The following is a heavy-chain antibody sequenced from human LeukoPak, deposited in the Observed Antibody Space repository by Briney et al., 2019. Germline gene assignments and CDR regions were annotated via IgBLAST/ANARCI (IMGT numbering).Heavy chain of an antibody. D-gene: IGHD3-10*01. CDR1: GYTFTSYD. V-gene: IGHV1-8*01. CDR3: ARGLNYYGSGSYYILYYFDY. J-gene: IGHJ4*02. CDR2: MNPNSGNT. Sequence: ASVKVSCKASGYTFTSYDNNWVRQATGQGLEWMGWMNPNSGNTGYAQKFQGRVTMTRNTSISTAYMELSSLRSEDTAVYYCARGLNYYGSGSYYILYYFDYWGQGTLVTVSS.